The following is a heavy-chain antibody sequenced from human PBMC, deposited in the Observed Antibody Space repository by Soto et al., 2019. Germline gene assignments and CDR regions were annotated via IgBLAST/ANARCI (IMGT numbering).Heavy chain of an antibody. CDR1: GGSISSYY. J-gene: IGHJ3*02. D-gene: IGHD3-10*01. CDR2: IYYSGST. Sequence: PSETLSLTCTVSGGSISSYYWSWIRQPPGKGLEWIGYIYYSGSTNYNPSLKSRVTISVDTSKNQFSLKLSSVTAADTAVYYCARTGVHDAFAIWGQGTMVTISS. CDR3: ARTGVHDAFAI. V-gene: IGHV4-59*01.